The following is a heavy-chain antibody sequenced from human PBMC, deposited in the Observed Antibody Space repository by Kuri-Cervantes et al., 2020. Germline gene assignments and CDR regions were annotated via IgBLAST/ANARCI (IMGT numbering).Heavy chain of an antibody. Sequence: ASVKVSCKTSGYTFTDYLVHWVRQAPGQGLEWMGFINPKNDFPLYIPDFRGRVTVNMDKSITTVYMEFDRLTSDDTAVFYCARGWVWFGEYLDYWGQGTLVTVSS. D-gene: IGHD3-10*01. J-gene: IGHJ4*02. CDR1: GYTFTDYL. V-gene: IGHV1-2*02. CDR3: ARGWVWFGEYLDY. CDR2: INPKNDFP.